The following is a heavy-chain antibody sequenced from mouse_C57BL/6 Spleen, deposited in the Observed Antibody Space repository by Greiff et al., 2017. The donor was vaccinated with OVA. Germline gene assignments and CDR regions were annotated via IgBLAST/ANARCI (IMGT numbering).Heavy chain of an antibody. D-gene: IGHD2-3*01. CDR2: INPSSGYT. V-gene: IGHV1-7*01. CDR1: GYTFTSYW. CDR3: ARGYDGDYFDY. Sequence: QVQLKQSGAELAKPGASVKLSCKASGYTFTSYWMHWVKQRPGQGLEWIGYINPSSGYTKYHQKFKDKATLPADKSSSTAYMQLSCLTYEASAVYYCARGYDGDYFDYWGQGTTLTVSS. J-gene: IGHJ2*01.